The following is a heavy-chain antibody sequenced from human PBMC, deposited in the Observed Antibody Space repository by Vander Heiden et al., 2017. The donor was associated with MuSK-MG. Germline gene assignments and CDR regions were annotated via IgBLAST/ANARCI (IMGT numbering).Heavy chain of an antibody. J-gene: IGHJ3*02. CDR2: ISWNSGSI. Sequence: EVQLVESGGGLVQPGRSLRLSCAASGFPFDDYAMHWVRQAPGKGLEWVSGISWNSGSIGYADSVKGRFTISRDNAKNSLYLQMNSLRAEDTALYYCAKDTQWELDAFDIWGQGTMVTVSS. CDR1: GFPFDDYA. V-gene: IGHV3-9*01. CDR3: AKDTQWELDAFDI. D-gene: IGHD1-26*01.